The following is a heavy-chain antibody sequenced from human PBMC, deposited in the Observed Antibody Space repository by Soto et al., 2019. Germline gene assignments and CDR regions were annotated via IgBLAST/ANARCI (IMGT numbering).Heavy chain of an antibody. J-gene: IGHJ4*02. D-gene: IGHD3-3*01. CDR2: ISYDGSNK. V-gene: IGHV3-30*18. CDR1: GFTFSSYG. CDR3: AKVDVVLRFFPLFDY. Sequence: GGSLRLSCAASGFTFSSYGMHWVRQAPGKGLEWVAVISYDGSNKYYADSVKGRFTISRDNSKNTLYLQMNSLRAEDTAVYYGAKVDVVLRFFPLFDYWGQGTLVTVSS.